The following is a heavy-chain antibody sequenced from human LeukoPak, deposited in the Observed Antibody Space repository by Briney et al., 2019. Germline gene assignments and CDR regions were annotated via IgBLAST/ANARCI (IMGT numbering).Heavy chain of an antibody. D-gene: IGHD6-13*01. Sequence: PSETLSLTCAVYGGSFSGYYWSWIRQPPGKGLEWNGEINHSGSTNYNPSLKSRVTISVDTSKNQFSLKLSSVTAADTAVYYCASRAPPAAYWGQGTLVTVSS. J-gene: IGHJ4*02. V-gene: IGHV4-34*01. CDR1: GGSFSGYY. CDR3: ASRAPPAAY. CDR2: INHSGST.